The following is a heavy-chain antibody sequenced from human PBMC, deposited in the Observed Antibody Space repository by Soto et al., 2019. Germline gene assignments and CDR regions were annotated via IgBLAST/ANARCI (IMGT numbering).Heavy chain of an antibody. CDR1: GYTFPTYV. CDR2: MNPSNGNT. Sequence: ASVHVSCKASGYTFPTYVVRWVRPAGGQGLEWMGWMNPSNGNTGYAQKFQGRVTMTRNTSLSTVYMEVRGLRPDGTAGDYFARRKERSGPHYFDYWGQGTRVTVSS. CDR3: ARRKERSGPHYFDY. V-gene: IGHV1-8*02. J-gene: IGHJ4*02.